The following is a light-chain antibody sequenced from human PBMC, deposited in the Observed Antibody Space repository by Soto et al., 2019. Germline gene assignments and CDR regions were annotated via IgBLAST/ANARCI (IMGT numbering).Light chain of an antibody. J-gene: IGKJ5*01. CDR2: GAS. Sequence: LPQPPAALVASPGEGATLSCRASQSVSSNLAWYQQKPGQAPSLLIYGASTRAAGIPDRFSGSGSGTDFTLTITRREPGDSAVYFCQQDTGPPTTFGPGTRLEIK. CDR1: QSVSSN. CDR3: QQDTGPPTT. V-gene: IGKV3-20*01.